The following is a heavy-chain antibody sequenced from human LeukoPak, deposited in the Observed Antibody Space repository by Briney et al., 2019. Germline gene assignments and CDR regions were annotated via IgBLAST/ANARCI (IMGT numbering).Heavy chain of an antibody. D-gene: IGHD6-13*01. J-gene: IGHJ4*02. Sequence: GGSLRLSCAASGCTFSSDGMSWVRQAQGKGLDRVSAVSGSGGRTYYADSVKGRFTISRDNSKNTLYLQMNTLRAEDTAVYYCAKGQSWAAAGTPSGWGQGTLVTVSS. V-gene: IGHV3-23*01. CDR3: AKGQSWAAAGTPSG. CDR1: GCTFSSDG. CDR2: VSGSGGRT.